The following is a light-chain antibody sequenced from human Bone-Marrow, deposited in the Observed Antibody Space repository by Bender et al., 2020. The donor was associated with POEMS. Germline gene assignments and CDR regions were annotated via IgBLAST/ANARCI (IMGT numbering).Light chain of an antibody. CDR3: QSFDTSLSGWV. V-gene: IGLV2-14*03. CDR2: GVS. J-gene: IGLJ3*02. Sequence: QSALTQPASVSGSPGQSITISCTGTSSDVGGYNYVSWYQQHPGKAPKLMIVGVSDRPSGVPDRFSGSKSGNTASLTVSGLQAEDEADYYCQSFDTSLSGWVFGAGTKLTV. CDR1: SSDVGGYNY.